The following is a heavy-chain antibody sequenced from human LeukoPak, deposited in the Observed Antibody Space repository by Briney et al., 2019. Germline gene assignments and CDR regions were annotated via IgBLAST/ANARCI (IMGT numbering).Heavy chain of an antibody. CDR1: GFTFSSYA. D-gene: IGHD3-22*01. J-gene: IGHJ4*02. Sequence: PGGSLRLSCAASGFTFSSYAMHWVRQAPGKGLEWVAVISYDGSNKYYADSVKGRFTISRDNSKNTLYLQMNSLRAEDTAVYYCAREYYYDSSGYYSTPFDYWGQGTLVTVSS. CDR3: AREYYYDSSGYYSTPFDY. V-gene: IGHV3-30-3*01. CDR2: ISYDGSNK.